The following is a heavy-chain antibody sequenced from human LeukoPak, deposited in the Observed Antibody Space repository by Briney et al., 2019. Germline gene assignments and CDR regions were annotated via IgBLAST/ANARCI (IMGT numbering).Heavy chain of an antibody. Sequence: GGSLRLSCAASGFTFSSYAMSWVRQAPGKGLEWVSAISGSGGSTYYADSVKGRFTISRDNSKNTLYLQMNSLRAEDTAVYYCARTEYCTPTTCKYASFWGQGTMVTVSS. CDR3: ARTEYCTPTTCKYASF. CDR1: GFTFSSYA. D-gene: IGHD2-2*01. V-gene: IGHV3-23*01. CDR2: ISGSGGST. J-gene: IGHJ3*01.